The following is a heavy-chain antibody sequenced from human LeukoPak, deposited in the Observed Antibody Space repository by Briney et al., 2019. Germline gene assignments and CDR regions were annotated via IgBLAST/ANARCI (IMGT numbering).Heavy chain of an antibody. Sequence: GGSLRLSCAVSGFTFSGYWMHWVRQAPGKGLEWVAVISYDGSNKYYADSVKGRFTISRDNSKNTLYLQMNSLRAEDTAVYYCARGERYYGSGSFLVWGQGTLVTVSS. D-gene: IGHD3-10*01. V-gene: IGHV3-30*03. CDR2: ISYDGSNK. CDR1: GFTFSGYW. CDR3: ARGERYYGSGSFLV. J-gene: IGHJ4*02.